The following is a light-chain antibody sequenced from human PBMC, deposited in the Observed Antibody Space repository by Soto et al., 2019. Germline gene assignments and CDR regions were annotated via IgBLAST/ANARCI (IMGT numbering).Light chain of an antibody. J-gene: IGKJ1*01. V-gene: IGKV3-15*01. CDR3: QQYNDWPWT. Sequence: EIVLTQSPATLSLSPGERVTLSCRATQTIGNKLAWYLQRPGQAPRLLMYGASSRATDTPARFSGSGSGTEFTLTITGLQSEDFAVYYCQQYNDWPWTFGQGTKVDIK. CDR1: QTIGNK. CDR2: GAS.